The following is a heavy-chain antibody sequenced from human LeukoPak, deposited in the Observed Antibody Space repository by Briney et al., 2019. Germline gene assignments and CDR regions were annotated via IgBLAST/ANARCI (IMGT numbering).Heavy chain of an antibody. D-gene: IGHD1-1*01. CDR1: GFTFSGYS. CDR2: ISGSSGYI. CDR3: TTISD. V-gene: IGHV3-21*01. J-gene: IGHJ4*02. Sequence: GGSLRLSCAASGFTFSGYSMNWVRQAPGKGLEWVSSISGSSGYIYYADSVRGRFTVSRDNAKNSLYLQMNSLRAEDTGVYYCTTISDWGQGTLVTVSS.